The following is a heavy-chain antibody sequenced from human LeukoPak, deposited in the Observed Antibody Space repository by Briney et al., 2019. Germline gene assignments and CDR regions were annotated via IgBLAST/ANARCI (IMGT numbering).Heavy chain of an antibody. CDR3: ASSYSSSWYPFDY. J-gene: IGHJ4*02. V-gene: IGHV4-39*01. Sequence: SGTLSLTCTVSGGSISSSSYYWGWIRQPPGKGLEWIGSIYYSGSTYYNPSLKSRVTISVDTSKNQFSLKLSFVTAADTAVYYCASSYSSSWYPFDYWGQGTLVTVSS. CDR2: IYYSGST. D-gene: IGHD6-13*01. CDR1: GGSISSSSYY.